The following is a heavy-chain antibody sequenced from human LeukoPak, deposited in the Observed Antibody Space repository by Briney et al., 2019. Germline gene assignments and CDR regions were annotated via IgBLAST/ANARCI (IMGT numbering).Heavy chain of an antibody. V-gene: IGHV3-21*01. Sequence: GGSLRLSCTASGFTFSSYSMNWVRQAPGKGLEWVSSISSSSGGYIYYADSVKGRFTISRDNAKNSLYLQMNSLRAEDTAVYYCARDQDTYYYDSSGYLKNVDYWGQGTLVTVSS. CDR3: ARDQDTYYYDSSGYLKNVDY. D-gene: IGHD3-22*01. J-gene: IGHJ4*02. CDR2: ISSSSGGYI. CDR1: GFTFSSYS.